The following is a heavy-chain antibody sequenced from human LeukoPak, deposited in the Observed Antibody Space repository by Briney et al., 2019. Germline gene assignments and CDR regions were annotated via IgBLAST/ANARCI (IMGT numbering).Heavy chain of an antibody. Sequence: ASVKVSCKASGGTFSSYAISWVRQAPGQGLEWMGWIIPIFGTANYAQKFQGRVTITADKSTSTAYMELSSLRSDDTAVYFCARVEGPSIFGVVDYWGPGTLVTVSS. V-gene: IGHV1-69*06. CDR1: GGTFSSYA. CDR3: ARVEGPSIFGVVDY. J-gene: IGHJ4*02. CDR2: IIPIFGTA. D-gene: IGHD3-3*01.